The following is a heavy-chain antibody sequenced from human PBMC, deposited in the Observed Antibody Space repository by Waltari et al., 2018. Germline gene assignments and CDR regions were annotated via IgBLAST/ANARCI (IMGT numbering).Heavy chain of an antibody. Sequence: EVQLLESGGGLVQPGGSLRLSCAASGFTFSNYAMTWVRQAPGKGREWVSGISSSGGSRDYADYVKGRFTISRDNSKKTLYLQMNSLRVEDTALYYCAKYGGYTYGPFDYWGQGTLVTVSS. V-gene: IGHV3-23*01. CDR1: GFTFSNYA. CDR2: ISSSGGSR. D-gene: IGHD5-18*01. CDR3: AKYGGYTYGPFDY. J-gene: IGHJ4*02.